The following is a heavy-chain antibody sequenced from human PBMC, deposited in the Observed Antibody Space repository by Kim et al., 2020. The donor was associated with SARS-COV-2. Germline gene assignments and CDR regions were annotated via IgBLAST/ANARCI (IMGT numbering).Heavy chain of an antibody. V-gene: IGHV3-23*01. D-gene: IGHD3-22*01. CDR3: AKHPSYYYDSSGDYGMDV. J-gene: IGHJ6*02. CDR2: ISGSGGST. Sequence: GGSLRLSCAASGFTFSSYAMSWVRQAPGKGLEWVSAISGSGGSTYYADSVKGRFTISRDNSKNTLYLQMNSLRAEDTAVYYCAKHPSYYYDSSGDYGMDVWGQGTTVTVSS. CDR1: GFTFSSYA.